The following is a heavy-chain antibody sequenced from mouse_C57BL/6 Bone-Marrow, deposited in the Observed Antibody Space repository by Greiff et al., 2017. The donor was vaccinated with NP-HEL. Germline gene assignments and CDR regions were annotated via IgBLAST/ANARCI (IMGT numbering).Heavy chain of an antibody. CDR3: TVDYYGSSYADY. CDR2: LDPEDGDT. CDR1: GFNIKDYY. V-gene: IGHV14-1*01. J-gene: IGHJ2*01. Sequence: VQLQQSGAELVRPGASVKLSCTASGFNIKDYYMHWVKQRPEQGLEWIGRLDPEDGDTEYAPKFQGKATMTADTSSNTAYLQLSSLTSEDTAVYYCTVDYYGSSYADYWGQGTTLTVSS. D-gene: IGHD1-1*01.